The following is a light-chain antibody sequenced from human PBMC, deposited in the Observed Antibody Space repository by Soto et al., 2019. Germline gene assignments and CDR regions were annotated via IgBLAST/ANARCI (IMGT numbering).Light chain of an antibody. CDR3: QQYTTYPLT. J-gene: IGKJ4*01. V-gene: IGKV1-5*03. CDR1: QSISSW. CDR2: KAS. Sequence: DIQRTQSPSSLSASVGDRVTITCRASQSISSWLAWYQQKPGKAPKLLIYKASSLEGGVPSRFSGSGSGTEFTLTISSLQPDDFATYSCQQYTTYPLTFGGGTKVELK.